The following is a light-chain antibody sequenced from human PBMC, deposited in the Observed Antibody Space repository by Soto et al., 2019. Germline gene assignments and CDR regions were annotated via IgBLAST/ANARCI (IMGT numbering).Light chain of an antibody. Sequence: DIQMTQSPPTLSASVGDRVTITCRASQSIRHYLAWYQQMPGKAPKLLIYGASTLQSGVPSRFSGRGSGTEFTLTISSLQPDDFGTYFCQHHNSYSQTFGQGTKVDIK. CDR2: GAS. V-gene: IGKV1-5*01. CDR3: QHHNSYSQT. J-gene: IGKJ1*01. CDR1: QSIRHY.